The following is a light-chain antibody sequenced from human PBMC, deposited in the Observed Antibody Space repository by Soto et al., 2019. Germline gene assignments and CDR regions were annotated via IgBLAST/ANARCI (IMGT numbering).Light chain of an antibody. CDR2: DAS. Sequence: AIPLTQSPSSLSASVGDRVTITCRASQGISSALAWYQQKPGKAPKLLIYDASSLEGGVPSRFSGSGSGTDFTLTISSLQPEDFATYYCQQFNSYPITFGQGTRLEIK. CDR3: QQFNSYPIT. V-gene: IGKV1-13*02. J-gene: IGKJ5*01. CDR1: QGISSA.